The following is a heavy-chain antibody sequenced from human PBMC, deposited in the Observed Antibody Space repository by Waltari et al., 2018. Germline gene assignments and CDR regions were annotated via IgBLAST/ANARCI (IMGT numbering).Heavy chain of an antibody. J-gene: IGHJ2*01. CDR2: MNPNSGNT. Sequence: QVQLVQSGAEVKQSGASVKVSCKASGYSFTSYDINWVRQATGQGLEWMGWMNPNSGNTGYAQKFQGRVTITRDTSISTAYMELSSLRSEDTAVYYCARGYTWYFDLWGRGTLVTVSS. V-gene: IGHV1-8*03. CDR3: ARGYTWYFDL. CDR1: GYSFTSYD.